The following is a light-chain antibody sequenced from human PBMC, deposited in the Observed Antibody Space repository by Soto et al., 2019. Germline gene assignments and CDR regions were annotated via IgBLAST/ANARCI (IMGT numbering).Light chain of an antibody. CDR3: QQHDSSPRT. CDR1: QSISSNY. CDR2: GAS. V-gene: IGKV3-20*01. Sequence: EIVLTQSPGTLSLSPGERATLSCRASQSISSNYLVWYQQKPGQAPRLLIYGASSRATGIPDRFSGSGSGTDFTLTISRLEPDDSAVYYCQQHDSSPRTFGQGTKVEI. J-gene: IGKJ1*01.